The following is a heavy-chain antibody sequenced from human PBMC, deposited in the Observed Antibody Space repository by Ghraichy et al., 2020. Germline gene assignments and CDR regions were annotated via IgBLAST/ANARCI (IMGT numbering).Heavy chain of an antibody. Sequence: SETLSLTCAVYGGSFSGYYWSWIRQPPGKGLEWIGEINHSGSTNYNPSLKSRVTISVDTSKNQFSLKLSSVTAADTAVYYCARSDYDFWSGYRYWYFDLWGRGTLVTVSS. CDR3: ARSDYDFWSGYRYWYFDL. CDR2: INHSGST. J-gene: IGHJ2*01. D-gene: IGHD3-3*01. V-gene: IGHV4-34*01. CDR1: GGSFSGYY.